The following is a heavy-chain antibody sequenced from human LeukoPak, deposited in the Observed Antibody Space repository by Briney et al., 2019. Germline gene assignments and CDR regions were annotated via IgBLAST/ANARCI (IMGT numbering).Heavy chain of an antibody. J-gene: IGHJ6*03. D-gene: IGHD2-21*02. V-gene: IGHV3-48*01. CDR2: ISSSSSPI. Sequence: GGSLRLSCAASGFTFSSYSMNWVRQAPGKGLEWVSYISSSSSPIYYADSVKGRFTISRDNAKNSLYLQMNSLRTEDTAVYYCAREAVVTPYYMDVWGKGTTVTVSS. CDR3: AREAVVTPYYMDV. CDR1: GFTFSSYS.